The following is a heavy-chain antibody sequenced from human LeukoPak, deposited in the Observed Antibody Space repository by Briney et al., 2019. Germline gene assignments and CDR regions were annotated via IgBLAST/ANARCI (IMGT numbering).Heavy chain of an antibody. J-gene: IGHJ3*02. V-gene: IGHV3-23*01. D-gene: IGHD3-22*01. CDR3: AKVSSYDSSGYDAFDI. CDR2: ISGSGGST. CDR1: GFTFSSYA. Sequence: GGSLRLSCAASGFTFSSYAMSWVRQAPGKGLEWVSAISGSGGSTYYADSVKGRFTISRDNSENTLYLQMNSLRAEDTAVYYCAKVSSYDSSGYDAFDIWGQGTMVTVSS.